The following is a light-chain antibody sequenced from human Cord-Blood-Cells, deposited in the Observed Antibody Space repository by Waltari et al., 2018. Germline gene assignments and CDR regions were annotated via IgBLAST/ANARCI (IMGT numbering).Light chain of an antibody. CDR1: SSAVGGYNY. J-gene: IGLJ2*01. Sequence: QSALTQPRSVSGSPGQAVTISCTGTSSAVGGYNYVSWYQQHPGKAPKLMIYDVSKRPSGVPDRFSGSKSSNTASLTISGLQAEDEADYYCCSYAGSYTLFGGGTKLTVL. CDR3: CSYAGSYTL. V-gene: IGLV2-11*01. CDR2: DVS.